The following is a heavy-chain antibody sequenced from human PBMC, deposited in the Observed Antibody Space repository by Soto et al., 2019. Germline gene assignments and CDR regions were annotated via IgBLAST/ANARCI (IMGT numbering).Heavy chain of an antibody. J-gene: IGHJ4*02. CDR1: GYTFTSYG. CDR3: ARQLYYDFWSGYSPQYYFDY. CDR2: ISAYNGNT. D-gene: IGHD3-3*01. V-gene: IGHV1-18*01. Sequence: ASVKVSCKASGYTFTSYGISWVRQAPGQGLEWMGWISAYNGNTNYAQKLQGRVTMTTDTSTSTAYMELRSLRSDDTAVYYCARQLYYDFWSGYSPQYYFDYWGQGTLVTVSS.